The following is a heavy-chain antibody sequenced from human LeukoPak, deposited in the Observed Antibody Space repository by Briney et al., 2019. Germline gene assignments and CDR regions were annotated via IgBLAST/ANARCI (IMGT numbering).Heavy chain of an antibody. Sequence: GGSLRLSCAASGFTFSSFPMHWVRQAPGKGLEWVAVISYDGNNEYYADSVKGRFTISRDNAKNSLYLQINSLRAEDTAVYFCARGTDWSPLDFDYWGQGALVTVSS. J-gene: IGHJ4*02. D-gene: IGHD3-9*01. V-gene: IGHV3-30-3*01. CDR3: ARGTDWSPLDFDY. CDR2: ISYDGNNE. CDR1: GFTFSSFP.